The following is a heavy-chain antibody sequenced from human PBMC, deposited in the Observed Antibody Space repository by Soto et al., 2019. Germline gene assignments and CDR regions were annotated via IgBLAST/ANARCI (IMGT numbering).Heavy chain of an antibody. J-gene: IGHJ3*02. CDR3: TSVDIVATRAFDI. D-gene: IGHD5-12*01. CDR2: IRSKANSYAT. Sequence: EVQLVESGGGLVQPGGSLKLSCAASGFTFSGSAMHWVRQASGKGLEWVGRIRSKANSYATAYAASVKGRFTISRDDSKNTAYLQMNSLKTEDTAVYYCTSVDIVATRAFDIWGQGTMVTVSS. CDR1: GFTFSGSA. V-gene: IGHV3-73*02.